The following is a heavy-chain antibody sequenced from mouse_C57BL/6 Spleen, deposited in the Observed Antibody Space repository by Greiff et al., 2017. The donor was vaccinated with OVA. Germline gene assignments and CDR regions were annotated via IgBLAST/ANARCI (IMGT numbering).Heavy chain of an antibody. Sequence: QVQLKESGPELVKPGASVKISCKASGYSFTSYYIHWVKQRPGQGLEWIGWIYPGSGNTKYNEKFKGKATLTADTSSSTAYMQLSSLTSEDSAVYYCARVERGLLLFDYWGQGTTLTVSS. CDR2: IYPGSGNT. CDR1: GYSFTSYY. CDR3: ARVERGLLLFDY. J-gene: IGHJ2*01. V-gene: IGHV1-66*01. D-gene: IGHD2-3*01.